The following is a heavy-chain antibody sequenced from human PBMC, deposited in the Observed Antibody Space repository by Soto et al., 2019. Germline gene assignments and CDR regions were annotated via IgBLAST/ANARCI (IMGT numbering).Heavy chain of an antibody. CDR1: GFTFTSYA. CDR3: AKRTTGWYFDL. V-gene: IGHV3-23*01. Sequence: EVQLLESGGGLVQPGGSLRLSCAASGFTFTSYAMNWVRQAPGKGLEWVSVISGSGGSTYYADSVKGRFTISRDNSKNTLYLQMNNLRAEDTAVYYCAKRTTGWYFDLWGRGTLVTVSS. CDR2: ISGSGGST. J-gene: IGHJ2*01.